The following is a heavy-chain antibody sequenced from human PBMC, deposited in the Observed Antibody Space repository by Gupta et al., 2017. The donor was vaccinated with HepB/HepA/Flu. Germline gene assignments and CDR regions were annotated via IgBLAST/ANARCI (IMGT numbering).Heavy chain of an antibody. V-gene: IGHV4-34*01. J-gene: IGHJ4*02. Sequence: QVQLQQWGAGLLKPSETLSLTCAVYGGSFSGYYWSWIRQPPGKGLEWIGEINHSGSTNYNPSLKSRVTISVDTSKNQFSLKLSSVTAADTAVYYCARGGDIVVVPAAISIERPYYFDYWGQGTLVTVSS. CDR3: ARGGDIVVVPAAISIERPYYFDY. CDR2: INHSGST. D-gene: IGHD2-2*02. CDR1: GGSFSGYY.